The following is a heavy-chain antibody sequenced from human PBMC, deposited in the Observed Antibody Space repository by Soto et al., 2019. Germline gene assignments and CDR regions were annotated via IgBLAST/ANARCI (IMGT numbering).Heavy chain of an antibody. CDR1: GFTFSSYG. V-gene: IGHV3-33*01. CDR3: ARDEGFTVS. J-gene: IGHJ5*02. CDR2: IWYDGSNK. Sequence: QVQLVESGGGVVQPGRSLRLSCAASGFTFSSYGMYWVRQAPGKGLEWVAVIWYDGSNKYYEDSVKGRFTISRDNSKNTLYLQMNSLRAEDTDVYYCARDEGFTVSWGQGTLVTVSS. D-gene: IGHD2-15*01.